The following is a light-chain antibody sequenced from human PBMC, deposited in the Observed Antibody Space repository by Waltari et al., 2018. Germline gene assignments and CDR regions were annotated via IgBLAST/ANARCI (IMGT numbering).Light chain of an antibody. CDR2: GAS. CDR3: QQANSFPLA. V-gene: IGKV1D-12*01. Sequence: DMQMTQSPSYVSASVGDRVTITCRASQDIHTWLAWYQQKSGKAPKLLIYGASSLQSGVPSRFSGSGSGTDFTLVISSLQPEDFATYYCQQANSFPLAFGQGTKVEMK. CDR1: QDIHTW. J-gene: IGKJ1*01.